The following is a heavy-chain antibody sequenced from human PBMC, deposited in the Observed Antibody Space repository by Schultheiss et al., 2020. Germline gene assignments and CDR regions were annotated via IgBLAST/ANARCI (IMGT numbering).Heavy chain of an antibody. J-gene: IGHJ2*01. D-gene: IGHD2-21*02. CDR3: ARELVVVVTRNWYFDL. CDR2: VYYSGSI. V-gene: IGHV4-28*03. CDR1: GYSISTSNW. Sequence: SETLSLTCAVSGYSISTSNWWAWIRQPPGKGLECIGYVYYSGSICYSPSLKSRITMSADTSKRQFSLKLSSVTAADTAVYYCARELVVVVTRNWYFDLWGRGTLVTVSS.